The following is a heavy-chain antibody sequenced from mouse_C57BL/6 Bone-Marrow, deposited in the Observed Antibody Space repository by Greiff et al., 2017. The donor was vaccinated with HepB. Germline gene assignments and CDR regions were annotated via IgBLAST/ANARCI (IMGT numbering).Heavy chain of an antibody. Sequence: EVQRVESGGGLVKPGGSLKLSCAASGFTFSSYTMSWVRQTPEKRLEWVATISGGGGNTYYPDSVKGRFTISRDNAKNTLYLQMSSLRSEDTALYYCARHKGDYSNYGDYWGQGTTLTVSS. V-gene: IGHV5-9*01. CDR2: ISGGGGNT. D-gene: IGHD2-5*01. CDR1: GFTFSSYT. J-gene: IGHJ2*01. CDR3: ARHKGDYSNYGDY.